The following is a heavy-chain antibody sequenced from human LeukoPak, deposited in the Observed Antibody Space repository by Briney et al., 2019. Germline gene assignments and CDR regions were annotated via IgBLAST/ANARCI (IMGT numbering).Heavy chain of an antibody. CDR2: IWYDGSNK. V-gene: IGHV3-30*02. J-gene: IGHJ6*02. CDR1: GFTFSSYG. CDR3: AQGGSEIYYFYHGMDV. D-gene: IGHD3-10*01. Sequence: GGSLRLSCAASGFTFSSYGMHWVRQAPGKGLEWVTVIWYDGSNKYYADSVRGRFTISRDNSKNTLYLQMNSLRSDDTTVYYCAQGGSEIYYFYHGMDVWGRGTTVTVSS.